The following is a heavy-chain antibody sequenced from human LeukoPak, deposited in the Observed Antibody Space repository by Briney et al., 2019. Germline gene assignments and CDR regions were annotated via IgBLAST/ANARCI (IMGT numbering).Heavy chain of an antibody. CDR1: GFTFSSYA. CDR2: ISYDGSNK. D-gene: IGHD5-18*01. CDR3: AREGGDTAMVLDY. Sequence: PGGSLRLSCAASGFTFSSYAMHWVRQAPGKGLEWVAVISYDGSNKYYADSVKGRFTISRDNSKNTLYLQMNSLRAEDTAVYYCAREGGDTAMVLDYWGQGTLVTVSS. V-gene: IGHV3-30*04. J-gene: IGHJ4*02.